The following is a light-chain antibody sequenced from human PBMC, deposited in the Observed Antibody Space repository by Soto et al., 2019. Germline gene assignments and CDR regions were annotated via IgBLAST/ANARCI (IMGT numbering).Light chain of an antibody. Sequence: EIVLTQSPGTLSLSPGERVTLSCRASQSVYNNYLAWYQQRPGQAPRTLIYGASSRATGIQDRFSGSGSGTDFTLSISGLEPEDSAVYYCXQYGNSLTXGGGTKVDIK. V-gene: IGKV3-20*01. J-gene: IGKJ4*01. CDR1: QSVYNNY. CDR3: XQYGNSLT. CDR2: GAS.